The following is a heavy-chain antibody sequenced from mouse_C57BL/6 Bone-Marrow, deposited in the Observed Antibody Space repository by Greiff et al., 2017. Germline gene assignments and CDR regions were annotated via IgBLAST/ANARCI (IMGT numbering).Heavy chain of an antibody. J-gene: IGHJ3*01. CDR2: IYPRSGNT. V-gene: IGHV1-81*01. CDR1: GYTFTSYG. CDR3: AKRDALWFAY. Sequence: VNVVESGAELARPGASVKLSCKASGYTFTSYGISWVKQRTGQGLEWIGEIYPRSGNTYYNEKFKGKATLTADKSSSTAYMELRSLTSEDSAVYFCAKRDALWFAYWGQGTLVTVSA.